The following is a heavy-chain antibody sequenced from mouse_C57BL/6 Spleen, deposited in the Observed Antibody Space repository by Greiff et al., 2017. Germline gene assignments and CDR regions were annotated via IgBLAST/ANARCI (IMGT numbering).Heavy chain of an antibody. CDR2: IDPEDGDT. D-gene: IGHD1-1*01. J-gene: IGHJ3*01. Sequence: VQLQQSGAELVRPGASVKLSCTASGFNITDYYMHWVKQRPEQGLEWIGGIDPEDGDTEYAPQFQGKATMTADTSSNTAYLQLSSLTSEENSVYYGTLLYYYGSSYPPWFADWGKGTLVTVSA. CDR3: TLLYYYGSSYPPWFAD. V-gene: IGHV14-1*01. CDR1: GFNITDYY.